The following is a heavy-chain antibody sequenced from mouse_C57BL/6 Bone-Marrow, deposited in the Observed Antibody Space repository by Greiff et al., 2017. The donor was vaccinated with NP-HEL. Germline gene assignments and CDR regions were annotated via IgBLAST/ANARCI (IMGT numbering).Heavy chain of an antibody. V-gene: IGHV1-76*01. D-gene: IGHD4-1*02. J-gene: IGHJ2*01. CDR3: ASNWDRGDY. Sequence: QVQLKESGAELVRPGASVKLSCKASGYTFTDYYINWVKQRPGQGLEWIARIYPGSGNTYYNEKFKGKATLTAEKSSSTAYMQLSSLTSEDSAVYFCASNWDRGDYWGQGTTLTVSS. CDR1: GYTFTDYY. CDR2: IYPGSGNT.